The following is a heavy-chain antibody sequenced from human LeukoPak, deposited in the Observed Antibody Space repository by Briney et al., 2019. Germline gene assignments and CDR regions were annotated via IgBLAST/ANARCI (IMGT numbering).Heavy chain of an antibody. V-gene: IGHV1-24*01. Sequence: GSSVKVSCKVSGYTLTELSMHWVRQAPGKGLEWMGGFDPEDGETIYAQKFQGRVTMTEDTSTDTAYMEQSSLRSEDTAVYYCATAESLRYYYMGVWGKGTTFTVSS. CDR1: GYTLTELS. CDR3: ATAESLRYYYMGV. J-gene: IGHJ6*03. CDR2: FDPEDGET. D-gene: IGHD6-19*01.